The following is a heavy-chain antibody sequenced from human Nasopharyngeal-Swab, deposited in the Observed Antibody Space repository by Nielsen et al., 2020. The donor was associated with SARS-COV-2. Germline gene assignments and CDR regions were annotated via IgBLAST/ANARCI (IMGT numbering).Heavy chain of an antibody. D-gene: IGHD4-11*01. Sequence: ESLKISCTVSGGSLSSSNYYWGWIRQPPGKGLEWLGTVSYRGPTYYNPSLKSRVTMSVDTSKNHFSLRLTSVTAADTAVYYCGRLTKTTVTRRLYFDYWGQGTLVTVSS. V-gene: IGHV4-39*02. J-gene: IGHJ4*02. CDR3: GRLTKTTVTRRLYFDY. CDR2: VSYRGPT. CDR1: GGSLSSSNYY.